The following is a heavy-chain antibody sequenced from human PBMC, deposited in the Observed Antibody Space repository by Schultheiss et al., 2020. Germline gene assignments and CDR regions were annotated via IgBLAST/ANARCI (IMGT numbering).Heavy chain of an antibody. CDR1: GGSFRGYY. CDR3: ARRVYSSGCLAV. Sequence: SETLSLTCAVYGGSFRGYYWSWIRQPPGKGLEWIGEINHSGSTNYNPSLKSRVTISVDTSKNQFSLKLSSVTAADTAVYYCARRVYSSGCLAVWGQGTLVTVSS. CDR2: INHSGST. J-gene: IGHJ4*02. V-gene: IGHV4-34*01. D-gene: IGHD6-19*01.